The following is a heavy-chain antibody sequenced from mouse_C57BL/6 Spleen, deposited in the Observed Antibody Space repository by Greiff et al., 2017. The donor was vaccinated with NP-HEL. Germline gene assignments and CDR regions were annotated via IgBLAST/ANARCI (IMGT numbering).Heavy chain of an antibody. V-gene: IGHV1-53*01. Sequence: QVHLMQPGTELVKPGASVKLSCKASGYTFTSYWMHWVKQRPGQGLEWIGNINPSNGGTKYNEKFKSKATLTVDKTSSTAYMQRISLTSDDSAVYYCARGAWDDAMDYWGQGTSVTVSS. CDR2: INPSNGGT. CDR1: GYTFTSYW. D-gene: IGHD4-1*01. CDR3: ARGAWDDAMDY. J-gene: IGHJ4*01.